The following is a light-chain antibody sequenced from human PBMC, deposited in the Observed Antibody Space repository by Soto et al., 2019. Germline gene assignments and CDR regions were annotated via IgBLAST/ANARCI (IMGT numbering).Light chain of an antibody. J-gene: IGLJ1*01. V-gene: IGLV1-40*01. CDR2: GNS. CDR1: SSNIGAGYD. Sequence: QSALTQPPSVSRAPGQRVTISCTGSSSNIGAGYDVHWYQQLPGTAPKLLIYGNSNRPSGVPDRFSGSKSGTSASLAITGLQAEDEADYYCQSYASSLSGSYVFGTGTKVTVL. CDR3: QSYASSLSGSYV.